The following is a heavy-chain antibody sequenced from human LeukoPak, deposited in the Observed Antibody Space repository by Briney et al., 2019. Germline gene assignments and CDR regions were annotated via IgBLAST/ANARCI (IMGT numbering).Heavy chain of an antibody. J-gene: IGHJ4*02. CDR3: TRVEGDSSSWYFYY. V-gene: IGHV3-49*03. CDR2: IRSKAYGGTT. D-gene: IGHD6-13*01. Sequence: PGGSLRLSCTASGFTFGDYAMSWFRQAPGKGLEWVGFIRSKAYGGTTEYAASVKGRFTISRDDSKSIAYLQMNSLKTEDTAVYYCTRVEGDSSSWYFYYWGQGTLVTVSS. CDR1: GFTFGDYA.